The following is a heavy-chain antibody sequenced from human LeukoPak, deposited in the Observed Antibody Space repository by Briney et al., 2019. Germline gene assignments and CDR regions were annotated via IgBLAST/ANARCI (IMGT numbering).Heavy chain of an antibody. D-gene: IGHD7-27*01. Sequence: GGSLRLSCAAFGFIVRSNHINWVRQAPGKVLEWVSITYSGDTTYYADSVKGRFIISRDDSKNTLSLQMNSLRVEDTAVYYCARDLAWGAFDYWGQGALVTVSS. CDR1: GFIVRSNH. CDR3: ARDLAWGAFDY. J-gene: IGHJ4*02. V-gene: IGHV3-66*01. CDR2: TYSGDTT.